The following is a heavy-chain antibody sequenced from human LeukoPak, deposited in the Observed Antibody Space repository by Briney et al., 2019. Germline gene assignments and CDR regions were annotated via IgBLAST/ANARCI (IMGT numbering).Heavy chain of an antibody. V-gene: IGHV1-46*01. D-gene: IGHD3-3*01. CDR2: INPSGGST. Sequence: AASVKVSCKASGYTFTSYYMHWVRQAPGQGLEWMGIINPSGGSTSYAQKFQGRVTMTRDTSTSTVYMELSSLRSEDTAVYYCARGSEITIFGVVIELLDYWGQGTLVTVFS. CDR3: ARGSEITIFGVVIELLDY. J-gene: IGHJ4*02. CDR1: GYTFTSYY.